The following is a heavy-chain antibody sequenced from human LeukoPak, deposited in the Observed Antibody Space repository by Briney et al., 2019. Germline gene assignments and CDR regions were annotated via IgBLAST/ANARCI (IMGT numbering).Heavy chain of an antibody. CDR1: GYTFTSYG. Sequence: ASVKVSCEASGYTFTSYGISWVRQAPGQGLEWMGWISAYNGNTNYAQKLQGRITMTTDTSTSTAYMELRSLRSDDTAVYYCARDLEEYSSGWSTFDYWGQGTLVTVSS. J-gene: IGHJ4*02. D-gene: IGHD6-19*01. V-gene: IGHV1-18*01. CDR3: ARDLEEYSSGWSTFDY. CDR2: ISAYNGNT.